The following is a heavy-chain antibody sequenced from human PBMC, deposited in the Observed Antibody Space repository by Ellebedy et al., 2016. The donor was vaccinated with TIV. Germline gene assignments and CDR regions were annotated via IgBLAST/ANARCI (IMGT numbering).Heavy chain of an antibody. D-gene: IGHD5-12*01. V-gene: IGHV3-11*01. CDR2: FSSSVTTV. CDR3: ARVRQGSGGYNF. Sequence: PGGSLRLSCAASGFTFSDYYMSWIRQAPGKGLEWISYFSSSVTTVYYADSVKGRFTISRDNAKNSLYLQMNSLRVEDTAMYYCARVRQGSGGYNFWGQGTLVTVSS. CDR1: GFTFSDYY. J-gene: IGHJ4*02.